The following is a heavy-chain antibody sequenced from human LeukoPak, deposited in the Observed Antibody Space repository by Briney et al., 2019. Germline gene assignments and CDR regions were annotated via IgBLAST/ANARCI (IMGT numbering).Heavy chain of an antibody. V-gene: IGHV3-23*01. CDR2: ITPNADRA. J-gene: IGHJ1*01. CDR1: GFTFGSYC. D-gene: IGHD3-22*01. Sequence: GGSLRLSCAASGFTFGSYCMSWVRQAPGRGLEWVSFITPNADRASYADSVEGRFTISRDNPRNTLYMQMNSLRDEDTAVYYCAIMHGYYDGSGYWVQWGQGTLVTVSS. CDR3: AIMHGYYDGSGYWVQ.